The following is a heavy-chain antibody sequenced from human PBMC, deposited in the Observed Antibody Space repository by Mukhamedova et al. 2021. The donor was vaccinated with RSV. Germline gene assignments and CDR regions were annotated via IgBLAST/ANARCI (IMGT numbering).Heavy chain of an antibody. J-gene: IGHJ4*02. V-gene: IGHV1-69*10. CDR3: ARDPYDSSGYYDY. D-gene: IGHD3-22*01. CDR2: IIPILGIA. Sequence: VRQAPGQGLEWMGGIIPILGIANYAQKFQGRVTITADKSTSTAYMELSSLRSDDTAVYYCARDPYDSSGYYDYWGQGTLVTVSS.